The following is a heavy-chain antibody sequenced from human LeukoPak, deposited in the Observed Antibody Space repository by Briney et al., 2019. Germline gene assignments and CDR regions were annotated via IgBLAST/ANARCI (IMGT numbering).Heavy chain of an antibody. CDR1: GYTFTSYX. V-gene: IGHV1-46*01. CDR3: AREFVWNDVECAFDI. J-gene: IGHJ3*02. D-gene: IGHD1-1*01. CDR2: XXPSGXST. Sequence: GASVKVSCKASGYTFTSYXXHWVRQAPGQGLEWXXXXXPSGXSTXXXXXXXXXXTXXRXTXTXTVYMELSSLRSEDMAVYYCAREFVWNDVECAFDIWGQGTMVTVSS.